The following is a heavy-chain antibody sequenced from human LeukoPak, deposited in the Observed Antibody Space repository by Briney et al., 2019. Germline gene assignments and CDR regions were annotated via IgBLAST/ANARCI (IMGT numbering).Heavy chain of an antibody. V-gene: IGHV3-7*03. D-gene: IGHD2-15*01. J-gene: IGHJ4*02. CDR2: IKQDGSEK. CDR3: ARVRAAATDY. Sequence: PGGSLRLSCAASGFTFSSYWMSLVRQAPGKGLEWVANIKQDGSEKFYVDSVKCRFTISRDNAKSSLYLQMNSLRAEDTAVYYCARVRAAATDYWGQGTLVTVSS. CDR1: GFTFSSYW.